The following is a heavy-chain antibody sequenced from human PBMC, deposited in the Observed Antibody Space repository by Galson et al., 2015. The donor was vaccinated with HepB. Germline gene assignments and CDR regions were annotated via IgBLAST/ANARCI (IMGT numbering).Heavy chain of an antibody. V-gene: IGHV3-15*01. CDR2: IKSNTDGGTT. Sequence: SLRLSCAASGFTFSNAWMSWVRQAPGKGLEWVGRIKSNTDGGTTDYAAPVKGRFTISRDDSKNTLYLQMNSLKTEDTAVYYCTTDWGYSSSWYRLDYWGQGTLVTVSS. CDR3: TTDWGYSSSWYRLDY. D-gene: IGHD6-13*01. J-gene: IGHJ4*02. CDR1: GFTFSNAW.